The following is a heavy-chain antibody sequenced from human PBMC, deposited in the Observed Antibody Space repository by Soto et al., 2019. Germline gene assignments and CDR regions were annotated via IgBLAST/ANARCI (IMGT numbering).Heavy chain of an antibody. CDR3: AADPYYYDSSDYYSFDQ. CDR1: GFNFRTTA. V-gene: IGHV1-58*01. CDR2: IVVGSGNT. J-gene: IGHJ4*02. D-gene: IGHD3-22*01. Sequence: ASVKVSCKASGFNFRTTAVQWVRQARGQRLEWIGWIVVGSGNTNYAQKFQERVTITRDMSTSTAYMDVSSLRSEDTAVYYCAADPYYYDSSDYYSFDQWGQGTLVTVSS.